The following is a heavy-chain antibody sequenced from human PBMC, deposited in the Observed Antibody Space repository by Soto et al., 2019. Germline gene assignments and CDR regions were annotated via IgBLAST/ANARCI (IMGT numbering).Heavy chain of an antibody. J-gene: IGHJ6*02. CDR3: ARDKGGIAAHPEGGYYYYGMDV. CDR1: GFTFSSYS. V-gene: IGHV3-48*02. Sequence: GGSLRLSCAASGFTFSSYSMNWVRQAPGKGLEWVSYISSSSSTIYYADSVKGRFTISRDNAKNSLYLQMNSLRDEDTAVYYCARDKGGIAAHPEGGYYYYGMDVWGQGTTVTVSS. D-gene: IGHD6-6*01. CDR2: ISSSSSTI.